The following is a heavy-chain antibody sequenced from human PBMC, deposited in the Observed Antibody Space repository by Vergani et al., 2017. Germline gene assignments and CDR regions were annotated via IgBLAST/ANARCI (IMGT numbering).Heavy chain of an antibody. J-gene: IGHJ3*02. CDR3: ARERCSSGSCYSFSVGAFDI. V-gene: IGHV1-69*12. D-gene: IGHD2-15*01. CDR2: IIPIFGTA. CDR1: GGTFSSYA. Sequence: QVQLVQSGAEVKKPGYSVKVSCKASGGTFSSYAISWVRQAPGQGLEWMGGIIPIFGTANYAQKFQGRVTITADESTSTAYMELSSLRSEDTAVYYCARERCSSGSCYSFSVGAFDIWGQGTMVTVSS.